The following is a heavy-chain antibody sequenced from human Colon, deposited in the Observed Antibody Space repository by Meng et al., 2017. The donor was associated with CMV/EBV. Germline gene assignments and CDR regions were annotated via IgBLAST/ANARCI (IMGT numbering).Heavy chain of an antibody. D-gene: IGHD6-13*01. CDR1: GFPFSNYE. CDR2: ISTSGSTM. CDR3: AKRRIAAAGDFQH. J-gene: IGHJ1*01. V-gene: IGHV3-48*03. Sequence: GESLKISCAASGFPFSNYEMNWVRQAPGKGLEWVSFISTSGSTMYYAESVKGRFSISRDNAKNSLSLQMNSLTADDTAVYYCAKRRIAAAGDFQHWGQGTLVTVSS.